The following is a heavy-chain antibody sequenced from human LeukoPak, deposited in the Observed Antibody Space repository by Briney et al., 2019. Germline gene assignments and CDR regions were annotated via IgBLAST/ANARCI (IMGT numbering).Heavy chain of an antibody. CDR2: IIPIFGTA. D-gene: IGHD2-2*01. CDR1: GGTFSSYA. V-gene: IGHV1-69*01. J-gene: IGHJ6*03. Sequence: SVKVSCKASGGTFSSYAISWVRQAPGQGLEWMGGIIPIFGTANYAQKFQGRVTITADESTSTAYMELSSLRSEDTAVYYCARDCSSTSCYGDYYYYYVDVWGKGTTVTVSS. CDR3: ARDCSSTSCYGDYYYYYVDV.